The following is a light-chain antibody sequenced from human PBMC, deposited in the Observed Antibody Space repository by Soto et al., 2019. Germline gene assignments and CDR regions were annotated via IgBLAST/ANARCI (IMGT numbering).Light chain of an antibody. V-gene: IGKV3-20*01. Sequence: EIVMTQSPATLSVSPGETATLSFSASQSVSSSYLAWYQQKPGQAPRLLIYGASSRATGIPDRFSGSGSGTDFTLTISRLEPEDFAVYYCQQYGSSPRTFGQGTKVDIK. CDR3: QQYGSSPRT. CDR2: GAS. J-gene: IGKJ1*01. CDR1: QSVSSSY.